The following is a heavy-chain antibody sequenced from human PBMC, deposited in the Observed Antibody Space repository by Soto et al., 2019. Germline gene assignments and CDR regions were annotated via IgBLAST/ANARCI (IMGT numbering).Heavy chain of an antibody. CDR2: INPNSGGT. CDR3: ARGLLWSPTFDY. CDR1: GYTFTGYY. J-gene: IGHJ4*02. Sequence: APVKVSCKASGYTFTGYYMHWVRQAPGQGLEWMGWINPNSGGTNYAQKFQGWVTMTRDTSISTAYMELSRLRSDDTAVYYCARGLLWSPTFDYWGQGTLVTVSS. D-gene: IGHD2-21*01. V-gene: IGHV1-2*04.